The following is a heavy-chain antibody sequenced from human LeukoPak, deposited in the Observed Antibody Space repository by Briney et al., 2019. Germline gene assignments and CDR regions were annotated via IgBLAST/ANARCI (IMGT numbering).Heavy chain of an antibody. CDR2: IYHSGST. J-gene: IGHJ4*02. Sequence: SGTLSLTCAVSGGSISSSNWWSWVRQPPGKGLEWIGEIYHSGSTNYNPSLKSRVTISVDTSKNQFSLKLSSVTAADTAVYYCASRDFWSGYYTFDYWGQGTLVTVSS. V-gene: IGHV4-4*02. CDR1: GGSISSSNW. D-gene: IGHD3-3*01. CDR3: ASRDFWSGYYTFDY.